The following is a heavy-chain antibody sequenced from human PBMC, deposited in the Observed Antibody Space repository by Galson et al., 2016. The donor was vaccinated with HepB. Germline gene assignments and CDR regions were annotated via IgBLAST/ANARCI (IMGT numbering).Heavy chain of an antibody. CDR3: AADATTIVTAFDY. CDR1: GFSLSNSA. D-gene: IGHD2-21*02. J-gene: IGHJ4*02. Sequence: SLRLSCAASGFSLSNSAMHWVRQAPGKGLEWVAKISYDAKNVYYAESVRGRSAISRDYSKNALDLEMNSLRVEDTAVYYCAADATTIVTAFDYWGQGTLVTVSS. CDR2: ISYDAKNV. V-gene: IGHV3-30*03.